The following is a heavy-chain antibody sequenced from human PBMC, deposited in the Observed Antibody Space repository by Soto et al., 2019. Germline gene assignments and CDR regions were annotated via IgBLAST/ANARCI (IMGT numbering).Heavy chain of an antibody. CDR1: GGSISTSDYT. V-gene: IGHV4-30-2*01. CDR2: VYHSGAT. Sequence: QLQLQESGSGLIKPSQTLSLTCAVSGGSISTSDYTWSWIRQPPGRGLEWIGSVYHSGATHYMPSLQTRLTTSLDKSKNQFSLDLTSVTAADTAVYYCVRERTIFGVAPGGGVDVWGQGTTVTVSS. CDR3: VRERTIFGVAPGGGVDV. J-gene: IGHJ6*02. D-gene: IGHD3-3*01.